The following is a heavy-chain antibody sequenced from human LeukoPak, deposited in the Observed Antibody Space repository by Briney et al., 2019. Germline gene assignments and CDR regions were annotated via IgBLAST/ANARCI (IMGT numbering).Heavy chain of an antibody. CDR2: INGGGDDT. D-gene: IGHD2-2*01. Sequence: GGSLRLSCAASGFTFKNNAMTWVRQAPGKGLEWVSAINGGGDDTEYADSVKGRFAISRANSKNALYLQMNSLRPEDTAVYYCARCTASCYANAFDVWGQGTLLTVSS. J-gene: IGHJ3*01. CDR3: ARCTASCYANAFDV. CDR1: GFTFKNNA. V-gene: IGHV3-23*01.